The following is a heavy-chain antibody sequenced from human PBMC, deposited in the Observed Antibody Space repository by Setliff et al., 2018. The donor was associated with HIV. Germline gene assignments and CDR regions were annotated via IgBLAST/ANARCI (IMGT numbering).Heavy chain of an antibody. Sequence: SVKVSCKASGGTFSSYAISWVRQAPGQGLGWMGGIIPIFGTANYAQKFQGRVTITADESTGTACMELSSLRSEDTAVYYCARDRRGGWYGGSFDYWGQGALVTVSS. J-gene: IGHJ4*02. D-gene: IGHD6-19*01. V-gene: IGHV1-69*13. CDR2: IIPIFGTA. CDR1: GGTFSSYA. CDR3: ARDRRGGWYGGSFDY.